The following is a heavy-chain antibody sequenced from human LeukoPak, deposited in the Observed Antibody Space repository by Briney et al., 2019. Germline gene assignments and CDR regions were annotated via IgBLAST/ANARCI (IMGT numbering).Heavy chain of an antibody. CDR2: IYTSGST. D-gene: IGHD3-22*01. CDR1: GGSISSYY. CDR3: ARGRYDSSRSTYYFDY. J-gene: IGHJ4*02. Sequence: SETLSLTCTVSGGSISSYYWSWIRQPAGKGLEWIGRIYTSGSTNYNPSLKSRVTMSVDTSKNQFSLKLSSVTAADTAVYYCARGRYDSSRSTYYFDYWGQGTLVTVSS. V-gene: IGHV4-4*07.